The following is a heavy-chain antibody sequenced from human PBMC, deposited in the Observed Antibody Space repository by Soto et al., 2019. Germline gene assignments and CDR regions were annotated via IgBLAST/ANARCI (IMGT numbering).Heavy chain of an antibody. CDR2: LIPIFGAA. Sequence: QVQLVQSGAEVRKPGSSVKVSCKISGGTFTNYVISWLRQAPGQGLEWMGGLIPIFGAANLAQKFQGRVTITADESTSTVHMELSSLTSEDTAVYYCARGRSSPNFDPWGQGTLATVSS. CDR1: GGTFTNYV. CDR3: ARGRSSPNFDP. J-gene: IGHJ5*02. D-gene: IGHD6-6*01. V-gene: IGHV1-69*01.